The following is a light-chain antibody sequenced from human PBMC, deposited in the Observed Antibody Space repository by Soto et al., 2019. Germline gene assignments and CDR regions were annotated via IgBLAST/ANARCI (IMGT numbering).Light chain of an antibody. Sequence: QSALTQPASVSGSPGQSITISCTGTSNDVGGYAYVSWYQQYPGKAPKLVISEVSNRPSGVSHRFSGSRSGNTASLTISGLQAEDEADYHCCSYTGNTTPVFGGGTKLTVL. V-gene: IGLV2-14*01. CDR1: SNDVGGYAY. J-gene: IGLJ3*02. CDR3: CSYTGNTTPV. CDR2: EVS.